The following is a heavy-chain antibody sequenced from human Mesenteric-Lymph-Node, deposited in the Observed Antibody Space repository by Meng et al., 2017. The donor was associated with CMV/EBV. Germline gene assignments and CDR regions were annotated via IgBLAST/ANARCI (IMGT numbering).Heavy chain of an antibody. CDR1: GYTFSSYY. Sequence: ASVKVSCKASGYTFSSYYMHWVRQAPGQGLEWMGWINPKGGGTQYAQKFQGRVTMTRDTSINTAYMELSGLRHDDTAVYYCAREPEWSTYYYYGMDVWGQGTTVTVSS. V-gene: IGHV1-2*02. J-gene: IGHJ6*02. CDR2: INPKGGGT. CDR3: AREPEWSTYYYYGMDV. D-gene: IGHD3-3*01.